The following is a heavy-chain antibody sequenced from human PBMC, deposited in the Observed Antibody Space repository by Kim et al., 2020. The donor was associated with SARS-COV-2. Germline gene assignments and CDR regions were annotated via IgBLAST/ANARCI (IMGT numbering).Heavy chain of an antibody. D-gene: IGHD2-15*01. Sequence: GGSLRLSCAASGLTFNNYAMTWVRQAPGKGLEWVSTISGGSGASTFYSDSVRGRFTISRDNSNNMAYLQMNSLRAEDTAVYYCAKGGHLSFNDYWGQGSLVTVSS. CDR2: ISGGSGAST. J-gene: IGHJ4*02. CDR3: AKGGHLSFNDY. V-gene: IGHV3-23*01. CDR1: GLTFNNYA.